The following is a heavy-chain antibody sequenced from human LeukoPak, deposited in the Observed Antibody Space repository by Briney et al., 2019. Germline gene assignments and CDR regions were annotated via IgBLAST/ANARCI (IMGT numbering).Heavy chain of an antibody. CDR2: ISYDGSNK. CDR3: ANNLRCFDWSSPDDAFDI. CDR1: GFTFSSYG. J-gene: IGHJ3*02. Sequence: PGGSLRLSCAASGFTFSSYGMHWVRQAPGKGLEWVAVISYDGSNKYYADSVKGRFTISRDNSKNTLYLQMNSLRAEDTAVYYCANNLRCFDWSSPDDAFDIWGQGTMVTVSS. D-gene: IGHD3-9*01. V-gene: IGHV3-30*18.